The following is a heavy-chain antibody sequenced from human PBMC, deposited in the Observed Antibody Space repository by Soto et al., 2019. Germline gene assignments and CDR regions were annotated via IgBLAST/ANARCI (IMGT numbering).Heavy chain of an antibody. J-gene: IGHJ4*02. CDR3: AKDRQFRSYYESAGHYNN. CDR2: ISGSGAIT. Sequence: EVQLLESGGGLVQPGGSLRLSCVASGFTFKNYDMRWVRQAPGKGLEWVSGISGSGAITYYADSVRGRFTISRDNSKNTLYLQPNSLRAEDTAIYYCAKDRQFRSYYESAGHYNNWGQGTLVTVSS. V-gene: IGHV3-23*01. D-gene: IGHD3-10*01. CDR1: GFTFKNYD.